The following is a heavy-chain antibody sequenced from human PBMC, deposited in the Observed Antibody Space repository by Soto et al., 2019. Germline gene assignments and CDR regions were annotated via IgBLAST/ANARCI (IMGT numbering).Heavy chain of an antibody. D-gene: IGHD3-3*02. J-gene: IGHJ4*02. V-gene: IGHV6-1*01. CDR3: AGELDIHHGLGY. CDR2: TYYRSNWNF. CDR1: WGSVSSNTAT. Sequence: SQTLSLTCAISWGSVSSNTATWNWVRQSPSRGLEWLGGTYYRSNWNFDYALSVKSRITINPDTSKNQFSLQLNSLTPEDTAVYYCAGELDIHHGLGYWGPGTSVTVS.